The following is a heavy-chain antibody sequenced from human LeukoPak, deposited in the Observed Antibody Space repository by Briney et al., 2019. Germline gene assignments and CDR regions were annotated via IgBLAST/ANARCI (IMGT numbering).Heavy chain of an antibody. CDR3: ARSSPSITMSVVD. CDR1: GFMFSSYW. D-gene: IGHD3-22*01. J-gene: IGHJ4*02. CDR2: IKQDGSQT. V-gene: IGHV3-7*02. Sequence: PGGSLRLSCAASGFMFSSYWMSWVRQAPGKGLEWVANIKQDGSQTYYVDSVKGRFTISRDNAKNSLYLQMNSLRAEDTAVYYCARSSPSITMSVVDWGQGTLVTVSS.